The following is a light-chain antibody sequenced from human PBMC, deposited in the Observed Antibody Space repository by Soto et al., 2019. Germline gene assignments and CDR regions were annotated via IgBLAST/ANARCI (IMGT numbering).Light chain of an antibody. V-gene: IGKV1-39*01. Sequence: DIQMTQSPSSLSASLGDRVTITCRASQSISSYLNWYQQKPGKAPKLLIYAASSLHSGVPSRFSGSGSGADFTLTISSLQPEDFATYYCQQLESYPSTFGGGT. J-gene: IGKJ4*01. CDR1: QSISSY. CDR2: AAS. CDR3: QQLESYPST.